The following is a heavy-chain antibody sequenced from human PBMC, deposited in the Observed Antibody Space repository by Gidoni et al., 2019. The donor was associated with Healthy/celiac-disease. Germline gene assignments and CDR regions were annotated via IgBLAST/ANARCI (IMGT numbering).Heavy chain of an antibody. CDR2: ISGSGGST. CDR1: GFTFSSYA. Sequence: EVQLLESGGGLVQTGGSLRLSCAASGFTFSSYAMSWVRQAPGKGLEWVSAISGSGGSTYYADSVKGRFTISRDNSKNTLYLQMNSLRAEDTAVYYCAKNRMVRGVKREIDYWGQGTLVTVSS. D-gene: IGHD3-10*01. CDR3: AKNRMVRGVKREIDY. V-gene: IGHV3-23*01. J-gene: IGHJ4*02.